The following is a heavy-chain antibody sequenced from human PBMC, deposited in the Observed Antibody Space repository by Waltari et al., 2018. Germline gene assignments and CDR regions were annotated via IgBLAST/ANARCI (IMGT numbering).Heavy chain of an antibody. V-gene: IGHV4-61*02. D-gene: IGHD6-13*01. Sequence: QVQLQESGPGLVKPSQTLSLTCTVSGGSISSGSYYWSWIRQPAGKGLEWIGRIYTSGSTNYNPSLKSRVTMSVDTSKNQFSLKLSSVTAADTAVYYCARERGIAAAGTKVYYYYYMDVWGKGTTVTVSS. CDR3: ARERGIAAAGTKVYYYYYMDV. CDR1: GGSISSGSYY. CDR2: IYTSGST. J-gene: IGHJ6*03.